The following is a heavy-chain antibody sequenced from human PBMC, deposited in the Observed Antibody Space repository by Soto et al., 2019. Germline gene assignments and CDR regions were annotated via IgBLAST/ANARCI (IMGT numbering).Heavy chain of an antibody. D-gene: IGHD1-1*01. Sequence: PSETLSLTCAVSGYSISTSYSWAWIRQPPGKGLEWIGRMSYSGGTSYNPSLKSRGTISANTSKNQFSLKLTSVTAADTAVYYCARGCTSGTPRGGMDIWGHGSTV. V-gene: IGHV4-38-2*01. CDR3: ARGCTSGTPRGGMDI. CDR1: GYSISTSYS. J-gene: IGHJ6*02. CDR2: MSYSGGT.